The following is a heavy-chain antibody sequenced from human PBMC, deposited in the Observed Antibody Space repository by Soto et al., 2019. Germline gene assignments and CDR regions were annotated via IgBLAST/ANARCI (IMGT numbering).Heavy chain of an antibody. V-gene: IGHV1-18*01. CDR3: ARCHGSGPYYYYGMDV. D-gene: IGHD3-10*01. CDR2: ISAYNGNT. Sequence: QVQLVQSGAEVKKSGASVKVSCKASGYTFTSYGISWVRQAPGQGLEWMGWISAYNGNTNYAQKLQGRGTMTTDTATSKAYRELRSLRSDDTAVYYCARCHGSGPYYYYGMDVWGQGSTVPVSS. J-gene: IGHJ6*01. CDR1: GYTFTSYG.